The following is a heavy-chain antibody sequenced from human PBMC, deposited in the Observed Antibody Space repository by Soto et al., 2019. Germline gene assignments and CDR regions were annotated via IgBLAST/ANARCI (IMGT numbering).Heavy chain of an antibody. D-gene: IGHD5-12*01. V-gene: IGHV4-30-4*01. CDR1: GASVAGGSYY. J-gene: IGHJ5*02. CDR3: ARDTYSGYDFGL. CDR2: IPSRGRP. Sequence: QVQLRESGPGLVKPSQTLSLTCSVSGASVAGGSYYWSWVRQPPGKGLEWIGYIPSRGRPFYNPSLTRRGTISADTSKNQLSLQLTSVTAADTAVYYCARDTYSGYDFGLWGKGTLVTVSS.